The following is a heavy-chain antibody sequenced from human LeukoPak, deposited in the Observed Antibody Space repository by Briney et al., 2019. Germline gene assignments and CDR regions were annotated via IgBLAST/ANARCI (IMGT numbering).Heavy chain of an antibody. J-gene: IGHJ5*02. Sequence: SVKVSCKASGGTFSSYAVSWVRQAPGQGLEWMGRIIPIFGTANYAQKFQGRVTITADKSTSTAYMELSSLRSEDTAVYYCARDHAPWFDPWGQGTLVTVSS. CDR3: ARDHAPWFDP. CDR1: GGTFSSYA. CDR2: IIPIFGTA. V-gene: IGHV1-69*06.